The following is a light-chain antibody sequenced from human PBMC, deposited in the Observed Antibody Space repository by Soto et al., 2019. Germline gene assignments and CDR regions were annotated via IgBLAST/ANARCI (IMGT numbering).Light chain of an antibody. CDR1: QSIGSY. CDR2: DAS. V-gene: IGKV3-11*01. J-gene: IGKJ5*01. CDR3: QQRANWPIT. Sequence: EIVLTQSPATLSLSPGERATLSCRASQSIGSYLIWYQQKPGQAPRLLISDASNRATGVPARFSGSGSGTDFTLTISSLEPEDFAVFYCQQRANWPITFGQGTRVEIK.